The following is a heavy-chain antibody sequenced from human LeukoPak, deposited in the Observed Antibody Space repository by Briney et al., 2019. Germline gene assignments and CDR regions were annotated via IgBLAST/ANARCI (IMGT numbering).Heavy chain of an antibody. CDR2: ISGTGGNT. CDR1: GFTFSSYA. J-gene: IGHJ4*02. V-gene: IGHV3-23*01. D-gene: IGHD3-3*01. CDR3: ARGYDFWIGYSD. Sequence: PGGSLRLSRAASGFTFSSYAMSWVRQAPGKGLEWVSAISGTGGNTYYADSVKGRFTISRDNSKNTLNLQMNSLRAEDTAVYYCARGYDFWIGYSDWGQGTLVTVSS.